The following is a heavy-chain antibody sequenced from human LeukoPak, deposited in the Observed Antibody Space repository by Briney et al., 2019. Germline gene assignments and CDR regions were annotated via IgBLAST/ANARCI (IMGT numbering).Heavy chain of an antibody. CDR1: GYTFTSHG. CDR3: ARWGSSNWWEHLGDY. V-gene: IGHV1-18*01. D-gene: IGHD2-8*02. J-gene: IGHJ4*02. CDR2: ISGLNGKT. Sequence: ASVKVSCKASGYTFTSHGFSWVRQALGQGLEWMGWISGLNGKTNYARKFQDRVTMTTDTSTSTAYMELRSLRSDDTAVYYCARWGSSNWWEHLGDYWGQGTLVTVSP.